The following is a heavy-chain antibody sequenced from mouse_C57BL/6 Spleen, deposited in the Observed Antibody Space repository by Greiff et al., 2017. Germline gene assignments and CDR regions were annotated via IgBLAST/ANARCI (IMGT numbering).Heavy chain of an antibody. Sequence: QVQLQQPGAELVMPGASVKLSCKASGYTFTSYWMHWVKQRPGQGLEWIGEIDPSDSYTNYNQKFKGKSTLTVDKSSSTAYMQLSSLTSEDSAVYYCARGTTTVVATRYYAMDYWGQGTSVTVAS. J-gene: IGHJ4*01. D-gene: IGHD1-1*01. CDR1: GYTFTSYW. CDR3: ARGTTTVVATRYYAMDY. V-gene: IGHV1-69*01. CDR2: IDPSDSYT.